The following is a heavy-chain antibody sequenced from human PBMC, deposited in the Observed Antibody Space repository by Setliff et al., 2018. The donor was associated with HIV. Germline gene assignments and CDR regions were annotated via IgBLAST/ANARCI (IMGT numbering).Heavy chain of an antibody. CDR2: ISCSGVST. D-gene: IGHD1-1*01. V-gene: IGHV3-23*01. J-gene: IGHJ5*02. Sequence: GGSLRLSCAASGFTFSNNAMSWVRQAPGKGLEWVSSISCSGVSTYYTDSVKGRFTVPRDSSQNTLYLQMNSLRAEDSAIYYCAKEDIQQLLFGHWGQGTLVTVSS. CDR3: AKEDIQQLLFGH. CDR1: GFTFSNNA.